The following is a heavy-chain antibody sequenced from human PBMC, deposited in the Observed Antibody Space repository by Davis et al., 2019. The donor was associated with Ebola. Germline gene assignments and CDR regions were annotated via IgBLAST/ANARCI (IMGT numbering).Heavy chain of an antibody. CDR1: GFTFSSYA. CDR3: ARAGGSTTLTAPSMDV. V-gene: IGHV3-23*01. J-gene: IGHJ6*02. CDR2: ITGSGSLT. D-gene: IGHD2/OR15-2a*01. Sequence: GGSLRLSCAASGFTFSSYAMSWVRQTPGKGLEWVSAITGSGSLTGYADSVKGRFTISRDNSKNTLYLQMNSLRAEDTAVYYCARAGGSTTLTAPSMDVWGQGTTVTVSS.